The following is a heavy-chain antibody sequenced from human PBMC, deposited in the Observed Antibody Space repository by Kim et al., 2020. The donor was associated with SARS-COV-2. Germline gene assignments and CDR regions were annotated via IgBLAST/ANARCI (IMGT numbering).Heavy chain of an antibody. CDR2: IYTSGST. J-gene: IGHJ5*02. D-gene: IGHD2-15*01. Sequence: SETLSLTCTVSGGSISSGSYYWSWIRQPAGKGLEWIGRIYTSGSTNYNPSLKSRVTISVDTSKNQFSLKLSSVTAADTAVYYCARDQGGYCSGGSCYWVDPSGQATLLTVSS. V-gene: IGHV4-61*02. CDR1: GGSISSGSYY. CDR3: ARDQGGYCSGGSCYWVDP.